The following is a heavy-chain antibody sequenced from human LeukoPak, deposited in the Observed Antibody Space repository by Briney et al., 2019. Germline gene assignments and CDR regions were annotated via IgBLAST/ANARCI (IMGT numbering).Heavy chain of an antibody. D-gene: IGHD3-22*01. J-gene: IGHJ4*02. V-gene: IGHV1-2*02. CDR2: INPNSGGT. CDR1: GYTFTGYY. Sequence: GASVKVSCKASGYTFTGYYMHWVRQAPGQGLEWMGWINPNSGGTNYAQKFQGRVTMTRDTSISTAYMELSRLRSDDTAVYYCARVTARYDSSGYYYGYWGQGTLVTVSS. CDR3: ARVTARYDSSGYYYGY.